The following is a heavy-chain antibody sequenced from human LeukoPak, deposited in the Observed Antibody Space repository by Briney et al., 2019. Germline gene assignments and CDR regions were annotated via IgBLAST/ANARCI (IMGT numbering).Heavy chain of an antibody. CDR2: IWYDGSNK. Sequence: GRSLRLSCAASGFTFSSYGMHWVRQAPGKGLEWVALIWYDGSNKYYADSVKGRFTISRDNSKNTLYLQMNSLRAEDTAVYYCARDSCSGGSCYLDYRGQGTLVTVSS. V-gene: IGHV3-33*01. J-gene: IGHJ4*02. CDR3: ARDSCSGGSCYLDY. CDR1: GFTFSSYG. D-gene: IGHD2-15*01.